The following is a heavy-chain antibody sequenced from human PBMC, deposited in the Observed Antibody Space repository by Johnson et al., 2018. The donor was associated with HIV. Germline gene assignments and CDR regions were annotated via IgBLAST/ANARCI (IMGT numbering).Heavy chain of an antibody. CDR1: GVTFSGYG. CDR3: AKPAAAARDAFYI. CDR2: MSYDGSNK. D-gene: IGHD6-13*01. Sequence: QVQLVESGGGLVQPGGSLRLSCAASGVTFSGYGMHWVRQAPGKGLEWVAVMSYDGSNKYFADSVKGRFTISRDNSKNTLYLQMSSLRAEDTAVYYCAKPAAAARDAFYIWGQGTMVTVSS. V-gene: IGHV3-30*18. J-gene: IGHJ3*02.